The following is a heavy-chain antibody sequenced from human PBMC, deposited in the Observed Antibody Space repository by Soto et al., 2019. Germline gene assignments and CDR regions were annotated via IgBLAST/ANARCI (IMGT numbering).Heavy chain of an antibody. CDR2: ISYDGSNK. D-gene: IGHD3-3*01. V-gene: IGHV3-30*18. CDR1: GFTFSSYV. Sequence: GGSLRLSCAASGFTFSSYVMHWVRQAPGKGLEWVAVISYDGSNKYYADSVKGRFTISRDNSKNTLYLQMNSLRAEDTAVFYCAKGHFDFWSGYSSSVDYWGQGTLVTVSS. J-gene: IGHJ4*02. CDR3: AKGHFDFWSGYSSSVDY.